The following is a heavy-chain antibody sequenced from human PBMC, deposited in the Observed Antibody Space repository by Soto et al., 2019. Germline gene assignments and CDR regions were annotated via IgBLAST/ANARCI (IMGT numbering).Heavy chain of an antibody. CDR3: AKSPLGYCSGGSCYPPHYFDY. CDR2: VGGSGDST. J-gene: IGHJ4*02. Sequence: EVQLLDSGGGLVQPGGSLRLSCAASGFTFSNYAMSWVRQAPGKGLEWVSGVGGSGDSTYYADYVKGRFTIARDNYKDTLYLQMNSLRAEATAVYYCAKSPLGYCSGGSCYPPHYFDYWGQGTLVTVSS. CDR1: GFTFSNYA. V-gene: IGHV3-23*01. D-gene: IGHD2-15*01.